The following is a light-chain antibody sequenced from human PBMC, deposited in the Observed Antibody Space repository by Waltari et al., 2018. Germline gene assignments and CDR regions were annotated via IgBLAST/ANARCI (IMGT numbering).Light chain of an antibody. CDR1: SSDVGNYKR. CDR3: SSYAGSSKGV. J-gene: IGLJ2*01. Sequence: QSALTQPASVSGYPGQSITISCTGTSSDVGNYKRVSWYQQHPGKAPKLMIYAVSKRPSGVSDRVSGYKSGDMSSLTISGLQPEDEAEYFCSSYAGSSKGVFGGGTKVTVL. CDR2: AVS. V-gene: IGLV2-23*02.